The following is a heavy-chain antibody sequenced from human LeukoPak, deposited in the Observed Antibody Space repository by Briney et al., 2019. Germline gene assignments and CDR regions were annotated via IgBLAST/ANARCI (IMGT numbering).Heavy chain of an antibody. CDR3: AKSNGYGLVDI. Sequence: SETLSLTCAAYGGSFSGYYWSWIRQPPGKGLEWIGEINHSGSTNYNPSLKSRVTISVDTSKNQFSLELNSVTAADTAVYYCAKSNGYGLVDIWGQGTMVTVSS. D-gene: IGHD3-10*01. V-gene: IGHV4-34*01. CDR1: GGSFSGYY. CDR2: INHSGST. J-gene: IGHJ3*02.